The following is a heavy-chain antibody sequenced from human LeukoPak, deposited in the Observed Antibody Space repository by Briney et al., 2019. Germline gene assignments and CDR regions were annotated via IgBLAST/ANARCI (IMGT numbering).Heavy chain of an antibody. V-gene: IGHV4-59*01. CDR2: IFYSGST. D-gene: IGHD3-10*01. Sequence: PSETLSLTCSVSGGSITSYYWSWVRQPPGKGLEWIGYIFYSGSTNYNPSLKSRVTISVDTSKNEFSLKLRSVTAADTAVYYCARTEYYFDHWGQGTLVTVSS. CDR3: ARTEYYFDH. J-gene: IGHJ4*02. CDR1: GGSITSYY.